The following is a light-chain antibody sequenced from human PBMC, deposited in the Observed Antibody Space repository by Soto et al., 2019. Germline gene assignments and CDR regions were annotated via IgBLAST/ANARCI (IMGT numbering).Light chain of an antibody. CDR3: ATWDDSLDGGV. CDR1: SSNIGSHS. V-gene: IGLV1-44*01. Sequence: QSVLTQPPSASGTPGQRVTMSCSGSSSNIGSHSVHWYQQLPGTAPKLLIYNNNERPSGVPDRFSGSKSGTSASLAISGLQSEDEADYYCATWDDSLDGGVFGGGTQLTVL. J-gene: IGLJ7*01. CDR2: NNN.